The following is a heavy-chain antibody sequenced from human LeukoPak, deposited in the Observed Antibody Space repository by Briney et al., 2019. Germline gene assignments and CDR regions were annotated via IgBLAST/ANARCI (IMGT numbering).Heavy chain of an antibody. D-gene: IGHD3-9*01. V-gene: IGHV3-9*01. CDR1: GFTFSSYA. Sequence: PGGSLRLSCAASGFTFSSYAMSWVRQAPGKGLEWVSGISWNSGSIGYADSVKGRFTISRDNAKNSLYLQMNSLRAEDTALYYCAKALSYDILTGRFDPWGQGTLVTVSS. CDR3: AKALSYDILTGRFDP. J-gene: IGHJ5*02. CDR2: ISWNSGSI.